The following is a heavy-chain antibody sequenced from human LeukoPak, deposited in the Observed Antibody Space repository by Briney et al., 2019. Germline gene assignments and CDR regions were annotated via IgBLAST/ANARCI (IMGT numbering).Heavy chain of an antibody. CDR3: ARGKGITIFGVPRYFDY. D-gene: IGHD3-3*01. CDR2: INHSGST. Sequence: SETLSLTCAVYGGSFSGYYWSWIRQPPGKGLEWIGEINHSGSTNYNPPLKSRVTISVDTSKNQFSPKLSSVTAADTAVYYCARGKGITIFGVPRYFDYWGQGTLVTVSS. V-gene: IGHV4-34*01. J-gene: IGHJ4*02. CDR1: GGSFSGYY.